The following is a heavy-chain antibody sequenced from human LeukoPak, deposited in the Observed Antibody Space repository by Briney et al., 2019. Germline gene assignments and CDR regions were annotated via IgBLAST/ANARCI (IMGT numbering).Heavy chain of an antibody. CDR3: ARDTYITMVRGVTNWFDP. V-gene: IGHV1-18*01. Sequence: GASVKVSCKASGYTFTSYGISWVRQAPGRGLEWMGWISAYNGNTNYAQKLQGRVTMTTDTSTSTAYMELRSRRSDDTAVYYCARDTYITMVRGVTNWFDPWGQGTLVTVSS. CDR2: ISAYNGNT. J-gene: IGHJ5*02. D-gene: IGHD3-10*01. CDR1: GYTFTSYG.